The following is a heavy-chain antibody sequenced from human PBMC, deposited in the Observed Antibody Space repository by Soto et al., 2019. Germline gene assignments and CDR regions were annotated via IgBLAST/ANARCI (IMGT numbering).Heavy chain of an antibody. CDR3: ARGPTYYDFWSGYYRSSWFDP. D-gene: IGHD3-3*01. CDR1: GYTFTSYD. Sequence: ASVKVSCKASGYTFTSYDINWVRQATGQGLEWMGWMNPNSGNTGYAQKFQGRVTMTRNTSISTAYMELSSLRSEDTAVYYCARGPTYYDFWSGYYRSSWFDPWGQGTLVTVSS. V-gene: IGHV1-8*01. J-gene: IGHJ5*02. CDR2: MNPNSGNT.